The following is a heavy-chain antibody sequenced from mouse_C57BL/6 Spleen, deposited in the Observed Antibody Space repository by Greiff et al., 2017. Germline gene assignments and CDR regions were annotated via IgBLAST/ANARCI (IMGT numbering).Heavy chain of an antibody. CDR2: ICGGGST. Sequence: VKLMESGPVLVAPSQSLSITCTVSGFSLTSYGVDWVRQPPGKGLEWLGVICGGGSTNYNSALMSRLSLSKDNSKSQVFLKMNSLQTEDTAMYYCAKQSTAQAPFAYWGQGTLVTVSA. D-gene: IGHD3-2*02. V-gene: IGHV2-9*01. CDR1: GFSLTSYG. J-gene: IGHJ3*01. CDR3: AKQSTAQAPFAY.